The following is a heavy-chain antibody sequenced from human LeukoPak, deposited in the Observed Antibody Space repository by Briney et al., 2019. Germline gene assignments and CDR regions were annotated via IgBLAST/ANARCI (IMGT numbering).Heavy chain of an antibody. CDR2: ISAYNGNT. D-gene: IGHD1-26*01. CDR1: GYTFTSYG. Sequence: ASVKVSCKASGYTFTSYGISWVRQAPGQGLEWMGWISAYNGNTNYAQKLQGRVTMTTDTSTNTAYMELRSLRSDDTAVYYCARAQGIVGATTGYFDYWGQGTLVTVSS. CDR3: ARAQGIVGATTGYFDY. J-gene: IGHJ4*02. V-gene: IGHV1-18*01.